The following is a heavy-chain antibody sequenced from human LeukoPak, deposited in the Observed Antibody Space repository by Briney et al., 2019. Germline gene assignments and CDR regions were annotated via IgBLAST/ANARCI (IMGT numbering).Heavy chain of an antibody. CDR1: GGSISSGSYY. J-gene: IGHJ4*02. V-gene: IGHV4-61*02. CDR2: IYTSGST. CDR3: ARHGERELYRYFDN. D-gene: IGHD1-26*01. Sequence: SQTLSLTCTVSGGSISSGSYYWSWIRQPAGKGLEWIGRIYTSGSTNYNPSLKSRVTISVDTSKNQFSLKLSSVTAADTAVYYCARHGERELYRYFDNWGQGTLVTVSS.